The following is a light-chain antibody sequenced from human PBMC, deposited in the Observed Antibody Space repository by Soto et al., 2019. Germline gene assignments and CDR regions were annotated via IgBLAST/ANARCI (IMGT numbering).Light chain of an antibody. CDR3: AAWDDSLNGWV. CDR1: SSNIGSNA. J-gene: IGLJ3*02. V-gene: IGLV1-44*01. CDR2: SNN. Sequence: QSVLTQPPSVSGAPRQRVTISCSGSSSNIGSNAVNWYQQLPGTAPKLLIYSNNQRPSGVPDRFSGSKSGTSASLAISGLQSEDEADYYCAAWDDSLNGWVFGGGTKLTVL.